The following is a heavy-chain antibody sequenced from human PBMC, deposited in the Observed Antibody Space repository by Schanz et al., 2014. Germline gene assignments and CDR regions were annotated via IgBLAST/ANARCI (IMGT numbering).Heavy chain of an antibody. D-gene: IGHD3-10*01. V-gene: IGHV1-18*01. CDR1: GYAFTTYG. CDR3: ARGPIPIQGVPMDF. Sequence: QVQLVQSGAEVKKPGASVRVSCKVSGYAFTTYGISWVRQAPGQGPEFMGWISTFRNEDTNSAQRFQGRLTMTTDTSTSTAYMELRSLRSDDTAVYYCARGPIPIQGVPMDFWGQGTLVTVSS. CDR2: ISTFRNEDT. J-gene: IGHJ4*02.